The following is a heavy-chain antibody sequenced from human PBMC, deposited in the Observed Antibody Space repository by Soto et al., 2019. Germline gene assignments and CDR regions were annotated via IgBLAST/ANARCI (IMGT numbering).Heavy chain of an antibody. CDR2: IYYRRST. J-gene: IGHJ4*02. CDR1: GGSISSYY. Sequence: ETLSLTCTVSGGSISSYYWSWIRQPPGKGLEWIGNIYYRRSTNYDPSLKSRVTISVDTSKNQFSLKLTSVTAADTALYYCARAADGNSPFDYWVQGTLVTVSS. V-gene: IGHV4-59*01. CDR3: ARAADGNSPFDY. D-gene: IGHD6-25*01.